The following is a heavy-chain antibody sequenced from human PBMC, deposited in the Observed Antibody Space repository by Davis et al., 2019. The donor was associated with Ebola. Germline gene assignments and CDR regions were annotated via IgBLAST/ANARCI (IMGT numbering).Heavy chain of an antibody. J-gene: IGHJ4*02. Sequence: GESLKISCAASGFTFSNSGMNWVRQAPGKGLEWVASISYSSSYMYYADTVEGRFTISRDNAKNSLYLQMNSLRAEDTAVYYCARAYDSSGYYYSDHWGQGTLVTVSS. CDR3: ARAYDSSGYYYSDH. CDR1: GFTFSNSG. D-gene: IGHD3-22*01. CDR2: ISYSSSYM. V-gene: IGHV3-21*01.